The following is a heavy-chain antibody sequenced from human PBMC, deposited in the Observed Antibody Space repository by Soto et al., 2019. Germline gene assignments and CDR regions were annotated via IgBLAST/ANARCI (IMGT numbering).Heavy chain of an antibody. J-gene: IGHJ6*02. D-gene: IGHD6-13*01. CDR1: GGSFSGYY. Sequence: QVQLQQWGAGLLKPSETLSLTCAVYGGSFSGYYWSWIRQPPGKGLEWIGEINHSGSTNYNPSLKSRVTISVDTSKNQFSLKLSSVTAADTAVYYCARVRVAAAGTGTLLWYYGMDVWGQGTTVTVSS. CDR3: ARVRVAAAGTGTLLWYYGMDV. CDR2: INHSGST. V-gene: IGHV4-34*01.